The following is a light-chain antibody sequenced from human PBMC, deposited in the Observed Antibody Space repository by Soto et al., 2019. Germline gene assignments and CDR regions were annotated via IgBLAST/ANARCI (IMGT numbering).Light chain of an antibody. V-gene: IGLV1-47*01. CDR3: AAWDDSLSAPV. Sequence: QSVLTQPPSVSGTPGQRVTISCSGSSSNIGSNYVYWYQQLPGAAPKLLIYRNSQRTSGVPNRFSGSKSGTSASLAISDLRSEDETDYFCAAWDDSLSAPVFGGRTKVTVL. CDR1: SSNIGSNY. CDR2: RNS. J-gene: IGLJ2*01.